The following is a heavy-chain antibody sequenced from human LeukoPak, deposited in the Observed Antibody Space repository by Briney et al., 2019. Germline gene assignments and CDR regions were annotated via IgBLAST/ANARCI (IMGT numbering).Heavy chain of an antibody. CDR2: ISGSGGST. D-gene: IGHD5-24*01. V-gene: IGHV3-23*01. CDR1: GFTFSSYA. Sequence: GGSLRLSCAASGFTFSSYAMSWVRQAPGKGLEWVSAISGSGGSTYYADSVKGRFTISRDNSKNTLYLQMNSLRAEDTAVYYCAKDRDRYNYYYYGMDVWGQGTTVT. CDR3: AKDRDRYNYYYYGMDV. J-gene: IGHJ6*02.